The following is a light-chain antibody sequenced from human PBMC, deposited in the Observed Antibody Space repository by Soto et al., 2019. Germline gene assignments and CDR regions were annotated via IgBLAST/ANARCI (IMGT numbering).Light chain of an antibody. J-gene: IGKJ2*01. CDR3: QQYGSSPLYT. CDR2: DAS. Sequence: EIVLTQSPATLSLSPGERATISCRASQSVSSYLAWYQQKPGQAPRLLIYDASNRATGIPARFSGSGSGSDFTLTSSRLELEDFAVYYCQQYGSSPLYTFGQGTKLEIK. CDR1: QSVSSY. V-gene: IGKV3-20*01.